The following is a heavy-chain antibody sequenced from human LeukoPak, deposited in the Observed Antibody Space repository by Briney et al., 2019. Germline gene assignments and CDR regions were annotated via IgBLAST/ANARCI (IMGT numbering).Heavy chain of an antibody. J-gene: IGHJ6*03. V-gene: IGHV3-21*04. Sequence: PGGSLRLSCAASGFTFSSYSMNWVRQAPGKGLEWVSSISSSSSYIYYADSVKGRFTISRDNSKNTLYLQMNSLRAEDTAVYYCARAVVAVAGYYYYYYMDVWGKGTTVTVSS. CDR2: ISSSSSYI. CDR3: ARAVVAVAGYYYYYYMDV. D-gene: IGHD6-19*01. CDR1: GFTFSSYS.